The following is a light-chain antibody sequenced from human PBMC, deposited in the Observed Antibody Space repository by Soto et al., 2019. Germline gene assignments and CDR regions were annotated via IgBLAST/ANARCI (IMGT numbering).Light chain of an antibody. CDR3: SSYTTSTTLI. CDR1: SSDVCRYKL. J-gene: IGLJ2*01. CDR2: DVT. V-gene: IGLV2-14*03. Sequence: QSALTQPASVSGSPGQSITISCTGTSSDVCRYKLVSWYQQHPGKAPKLMIYDVTNRPSGVSNRFSGSKSGNTASLTISGLQAEDEADYYCSSYTTSTTLIFGGGTKLTGL.